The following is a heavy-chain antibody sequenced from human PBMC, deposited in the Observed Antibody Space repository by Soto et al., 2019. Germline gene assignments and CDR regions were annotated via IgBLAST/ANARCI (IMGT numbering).Heavy chain of an antibody. J-gene: IGHJ4*02. CDR3: AREGDSGSHIGY. CDR2: IIPIFGTA. V-gene: IGHV1-69*01. D-gene: IGHD3-22*01. CDR1: GGTFSSYA. Sequence: QVQLVQSGAEVKKPGSSVKVSCKASGGTFSSYAISWVRQAPGQGLEWMGGIIPIFGTANYAQKFQGRVTITAAESTSTAYMELSSLRSEDPAVYYCAREGDSGSHIGYWGQGTLVTVSS.